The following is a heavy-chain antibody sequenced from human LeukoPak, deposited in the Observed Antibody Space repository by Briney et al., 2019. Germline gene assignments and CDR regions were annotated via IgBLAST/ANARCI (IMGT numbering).Heavy chain of an antibody. J-gene: IGHJ5*02. Sequence: PSETLSLTCAVYGGSFSGYYWSWIRQPPGKGLGWIGEINHSGSTNYNPSLKSRVTISVDTSKNQFSLKLSSVTAADTAVYYCARAPAFDFWSGYHRGPNWFDPWGQGTLVTVSS. V-gene: IGHV4-34*01. CDR2: INHSGST. CDR1: GGSFSGYY. CDR3: ARAPAFDFWSGYHRGPNWFDP. D-gene: IGHD3-3*01.